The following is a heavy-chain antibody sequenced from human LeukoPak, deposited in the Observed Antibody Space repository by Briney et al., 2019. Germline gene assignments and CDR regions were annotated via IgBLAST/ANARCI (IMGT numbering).Heavy chain of an antibody. CDR2: IGRTSIDK. J-gene: IGHJ4*02. CDR3: VRGDSRED. D-gene: IGHD3-22*01. Sequence: GGSLRLSCAASGFSFSSYTMNWVSQAPGKGLEGMSSIGRTSIDKYYADSVRGRFTISRDNAKNSLYVEMGSLRADDTAVYYCVRGDSREDWGRGTLVAVSS. CDR1: GFSFSSYT. V-gene: IGHV3-21*01.